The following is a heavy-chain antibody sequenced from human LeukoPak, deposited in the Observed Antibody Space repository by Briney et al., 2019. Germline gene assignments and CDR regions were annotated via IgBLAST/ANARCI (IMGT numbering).Heavy chain of an antibody. CDR2: IRYDGSNK. Sequence: GGSLRLSCAASGFTFSSYGMHWVRQAPGKGPEWVAFIRYDGSNKYYADSVKGRFTISRDNSKNTLYLQMNSLRAEDTAVYYCANSVVGASSFDYWGQGTLVTVSS. V-gene: IGHV3-30*02. CDR1: GFTFSSYG. CDR3: ANSVVGASSFDY. D-gene: IGHD2-15*01. J-gene: IGHJ4*02.